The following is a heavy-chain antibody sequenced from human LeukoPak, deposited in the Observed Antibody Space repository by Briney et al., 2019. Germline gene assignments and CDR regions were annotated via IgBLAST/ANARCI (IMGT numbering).Heavy chain of an antibody. D-gene: IGHD2-2*01. Sequence: SETLSLTCTVSGGSVSSGSYYWSWIRQPPGKGLEWIGYIYYSGSTNYNPSLKSRVTISVDTSKNQFSLKLSSVTAADTAVYYCASHIVVVPAAMYYYYYGMDVWGKGTTVTVSS. J-gene: IGHJ6*04. V-gene: IGHV4-61*01. CDR3: ASHIVVVPAAMYYYYYGMDV. CDR2: IYYSGST. CDR1: GGSVSSGSYY.